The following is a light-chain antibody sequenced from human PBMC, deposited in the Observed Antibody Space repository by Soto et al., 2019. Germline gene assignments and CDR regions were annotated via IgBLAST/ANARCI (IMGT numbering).Light chain of an antibody. V-gene: IGKV3-20*01. J-gene: IGKJ4*01. CDR2: GAS. Sequence: EIVLTQSPGTLSLSPGKRATLSCRASQSVSSSYLAWYQQKPGQAPRLLTYGASSRATGIPDRFSGSGSGTDFTLTISRLEPEDFAVYYCQQYGSSPLTFGGGTKVDIK. CDR3: QQYGSSPLT. CDR1: QSVSSSY.